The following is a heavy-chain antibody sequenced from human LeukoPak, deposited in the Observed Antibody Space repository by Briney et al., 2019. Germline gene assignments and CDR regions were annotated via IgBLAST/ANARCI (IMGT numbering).Heavy chain of an antibody. J-gene: IGHJ1*01. CDR3: AGDEWERGQI. V-gene: IGHV1-2*06. CDR1: GYSFTDYH. Sequence: GASVKVSCKTSGYSFTDYHMHWVRQGPGQGLEWIGRINPVSGDPKYAQKFQGRVTMTRDASISTAYMDLRGVTSDNTAVYHCAGDEWERGQIWGHGTLVIVSS. D-gene: IGHD1-26*01. CDR2: INPVSGDP.